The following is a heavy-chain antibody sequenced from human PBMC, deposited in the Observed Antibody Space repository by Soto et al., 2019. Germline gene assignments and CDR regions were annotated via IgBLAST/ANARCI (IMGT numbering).Heavy chain of an antibody. CDR1: GYTFTSYA. Sequence: QVQLVQSGAEVKKPGASVKVSCKASGYTFTSYAMHWVRQAPGQRLEWMGWINAGNGNTKYSQKFQGRVTITRDTSASTDYMELSSLRSEDTAVYYCAMPGTPLYYFDYWGQGTLVTVSS. D-gene: IGHD6-13*01. J-gene: IGHJ4*02. CDR2: INAGNGNT. V-gene: IGHV1-3*01. CDR3: AMPGTPLYYFDY.